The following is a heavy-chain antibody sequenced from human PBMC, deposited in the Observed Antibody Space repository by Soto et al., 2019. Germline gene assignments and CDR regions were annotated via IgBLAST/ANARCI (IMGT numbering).Heavy chain of an antibody. CDR2: ISSSSSTI. D-gene: IGHD3-22*01. J-gene: IGHJ4*02. CDR3: ASPTYYYDSSGPPAY. Sequence: EVQLVESGGGLVQPGGSLRLSCAASGFTFSTYSMNWVRQAPGKGLEWVSYISSSSSTIFYTDSVKGRFTVSRDNAKNSLSLQMNSLRAEATAVYYCASPTYYYDSSGPPAYWGQGTLVTVSS. V-gene: IGHV3-48*01. CDR1: GFTFSTYS.